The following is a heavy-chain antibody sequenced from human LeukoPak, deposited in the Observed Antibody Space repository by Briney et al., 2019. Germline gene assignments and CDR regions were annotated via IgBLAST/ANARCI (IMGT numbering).Heavy chain of an antibody. CDR2: IFHSGST. CDR3: ARHRGPIAVAGTFDY. Sequence: TPSETLSLTCTVSGGSISTSNYYWGWIRQPPGKGLEWIGNIFHSGSTYYGPSLKSRLTISVDTSKNQFSLKLSSVTAADTAVYYCARHRGPIAVAGTFDYWGQGTLVTVSS. CDR1: GGSISTSNYY. D-gene: IGHD6-19*01. V-gene: IGHV4-39*01. J-gene: IGHJ4*02.